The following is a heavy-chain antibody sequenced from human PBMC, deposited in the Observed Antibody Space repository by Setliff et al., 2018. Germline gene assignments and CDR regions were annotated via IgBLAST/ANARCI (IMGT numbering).Heavy chain of an antibody. D-gene: IGHD3-10*01. CDR1: GGSVSSTSHY. CDR2: VYYSGYT. CDR3: ARVDFTMIQGVLGL. Sequence: SETLSLTCSVSGGSVSSTSHYWGWIRQPPGKGMEWIGSVYYSGYTYYNPSLQSRVTISVDMSKNQFSMKLTSVTAADTAVYYCARVDFTMIQGVLGLWDQGTLVTVSS. J-gene: IGHJ1*01. V-gene: IGHV4-39*07.